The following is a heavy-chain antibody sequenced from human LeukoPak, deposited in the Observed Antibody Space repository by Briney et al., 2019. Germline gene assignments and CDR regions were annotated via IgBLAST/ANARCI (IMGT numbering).Heavy chain of an antibody. CDR3: ARLRTFDY. Sequence: GALRLSCAASGFTFSNYWMSWVRQAPGKGLEWVANIKQDGSEKYYVGSVKGRFTISRDNADNSLYLQMNSLRAEDTAVYYCARLRTFDYWGQGTLVTVSS. CDR2: IKQDGSEK. D-gene: IGHD1-14*01. V-gene: IGHV3-7*03. J-gene: IGHJ4*02. CDR1: GFTFSNYW.